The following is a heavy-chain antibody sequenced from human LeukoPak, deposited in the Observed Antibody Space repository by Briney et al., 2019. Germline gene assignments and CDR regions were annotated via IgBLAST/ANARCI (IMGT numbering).Heavy chain of an antibody. CDR1: GFTFSSYA. D-gene: IGHD2-21*02. J-gene: IGHJ4*02. Sequence: PGGSLRLSCAASGFTFSSYAMSWVRQAPGKGLEWVSAISGSGGSTYYADSVKGRFTISRDNSKNTLYLQMNSLRAEDTAVYYCAKDGPDIVVVTATSYYFDYWGQGTLVTVSS. V-gene: IGHV3-23*01. CDR3: AKDGPDIVVVTATSYYFDY. CDR2: ISGSGGST.